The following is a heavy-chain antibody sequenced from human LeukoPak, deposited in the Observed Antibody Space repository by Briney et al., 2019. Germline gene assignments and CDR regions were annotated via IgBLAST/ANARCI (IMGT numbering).Heavy chain of an antibody. Sequence: ASVKVSCKASGGTFSSYTISWVRQAPGQGLEWMGRIIPILGTANYAQKFQGRVTITTDESTSTAYMELSSLRSEDTAVYYCARELSGSYFDAFDIWGQGTMVTVSS. CDR2: IIPILGTA. J-gene: IGHJ3*02. V-gene: IGHV1-69*16. CDR1: GGTFSSYT. D-gene: IGHD1-26*01. CDR3: ARELSGSYFDAFDI.